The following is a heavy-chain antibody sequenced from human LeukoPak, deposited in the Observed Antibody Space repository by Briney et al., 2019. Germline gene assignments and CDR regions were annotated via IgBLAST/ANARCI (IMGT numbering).Heavy chain of an antibody. CDR3: ARQRDTAMGVWFDP. V-gene: IGHV4-39*01. J-gene: IGHJ5*02. Sequence: PSETLSLTCTVSGGSISSSSYYGGRIRQPPGKGLEWIGSIYYSGSTYYNPSLKSRVTISVDTSKNHFSLKLSSVTAADTAVYYCARQRDTAMGVWFDPWGQGTLVTVSS. D-gene: IGHD5-18*01. CDR2: IYYSGST. CDR1: GGSISSSSYY.